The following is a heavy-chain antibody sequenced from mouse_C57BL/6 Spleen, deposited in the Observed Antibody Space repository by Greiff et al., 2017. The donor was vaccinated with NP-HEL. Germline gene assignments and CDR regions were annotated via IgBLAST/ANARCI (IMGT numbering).Heavy chain of an antibody. J-gene: IGHJ3*01. CDR3: ARLRERFAY. CDR1: GYTFTDYN. CDR2: INPNNGGT. V-gene: IGHV1-18*01. Sequence: VQLQQSGPELVKPGASVKIPCKASGYTFTDYNMDWVKQSHGKSLEWIGDINPNNGGTIYNQKFKGKATSTVDKSSSTAYMELRSLTSEDTAVYYCARLRERFAYWGQGTLVTVSA.